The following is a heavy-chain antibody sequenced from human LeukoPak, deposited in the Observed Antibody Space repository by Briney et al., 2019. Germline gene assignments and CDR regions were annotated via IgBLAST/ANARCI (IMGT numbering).Heavy chain of an antibody. CDR1: GYTFTSYG. Sequence: ASVKVSCKASGYTFTSYGISWVRQAPGQGLEWMGWISAYNGNTNYAQKLQGRVTMTTDTSTSTAYMELRSLRSDDTAVYYCARDPNWNYAGNWFEPWGQGTLVTVSS. D-gene: IGHD1-7*01. CDR3: ARDPNWNYAGNWFEP. V-gene: IGHV1-18*01. CDR2: ISAYNGNT. J-gene: IGHJ5*02.